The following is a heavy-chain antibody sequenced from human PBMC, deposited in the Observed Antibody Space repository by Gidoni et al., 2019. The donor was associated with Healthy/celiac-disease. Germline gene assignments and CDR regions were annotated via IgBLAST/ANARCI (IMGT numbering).Heavy chain of an antibody. CDR2: IWYDGSNK. Sequence: KVLEWVAGIWYDGSNKYYADSVTGLFTISRDNSKNPLYLQLNSLSAEYSSVYYCARARHLGYFYYVMDVWGQVTTVTVSS. J-gene: IGHJ6*02. CDR3: ARARHLGYFYYVMDV. V-gene: IGHV3-33*01.